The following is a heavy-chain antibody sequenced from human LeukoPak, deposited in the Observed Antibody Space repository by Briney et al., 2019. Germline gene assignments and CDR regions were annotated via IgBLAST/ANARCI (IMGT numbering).Heavy chain of an antibody. V-gene: IGHV3-21*01. CDR3: ARAPPFYDSSGYYYELSEY. CDR1: GFTFSSYS. CDR2: ISSSSSYI. D-gene: IGHD3-22*01. Sequence: GGSLRLSCAASGFTFSSYSMNWVRQAPGKGLEWVSSISSSSSYIYYADSVKGRFTISRDNAKNSLYLQMNSLRAEDTAVYYCARAPPFYDSSGYYYELSEYWGQGTLVTV. J-gene: IGHJ4*02.